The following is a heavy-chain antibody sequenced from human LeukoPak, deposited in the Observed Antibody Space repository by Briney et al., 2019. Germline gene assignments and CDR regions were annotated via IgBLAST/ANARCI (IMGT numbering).Heavy chain of an antibody. CDR1: GFTFRSHA. CDR2: IYENGGTT. Sequence: GGSLRLSCVGSGFTFRSHAMSWVRQAPEKGLEFVSGIYENGGTTYYADSVKGRFSISRDNSKNTLYLQMDSLRGEDTAVYYCAKQLGYCSDGSCYFPYWGQGTLVTVSS. J-gene: IGHJ4*02. D-gene: IGHD2-15*01. CDR3: AKQLGYCSDGSCYFPY. V-gene: IGHV3-23*01.